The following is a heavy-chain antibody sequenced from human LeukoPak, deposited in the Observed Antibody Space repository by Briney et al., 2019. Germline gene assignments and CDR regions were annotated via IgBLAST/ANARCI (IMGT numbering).Heavy chain of an antibody. D-gene: IGHD6-19*01. CDR2: IKGDGSEK. J-gene: IGHJ5*02. Sequence: GGFLRLSCAVSGFSLTNYWMTWVRQAPGKGLEWVANIKGDGSEKYYVDSVKGRFTISRDNDKNYLYLQMNSLRDEDTAVYYCVRQAGVSWGQGTLVTVSS. CDR3: VRQAGVS. CDR1: GFSLTNYW. V-gene: IGHV3-7*01.